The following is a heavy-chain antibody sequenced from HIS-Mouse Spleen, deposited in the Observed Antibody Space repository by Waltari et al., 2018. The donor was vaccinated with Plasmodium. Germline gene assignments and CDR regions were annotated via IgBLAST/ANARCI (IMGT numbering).Heavy chain of an antibody. CDR2: INHSGST. V-gene: IGHV4-34*01. CDR3: ARWPPVRAFDI. CDR1: GGSFSGYY. J-gene: IGHJ3*02. Sequence: QVQLQQWGAGLLKPSETLSLTCAVYGGSFSGYYWSWIRQPPGKGLEWIGEINHSGSTNYNPSLKRRVTISVDTSKNQFSLKLSSVTAADTAVYYCARWPPVRAFDIWGQGTMVTVSS. D-gene: IGHD1-1*01.